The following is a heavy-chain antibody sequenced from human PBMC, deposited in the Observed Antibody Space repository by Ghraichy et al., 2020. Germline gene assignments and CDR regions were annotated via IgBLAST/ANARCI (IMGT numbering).Heavy chain of an antibody. CDR1: GFTFSSYA. J-gene: IGHJ5*02. Sequence: GGSLRLSCAASGFTFSSYAMSWVRQAPGKGLEWVSAISGSGGSTYYADSVKGRFTISRDNSKNTLYLQMNSLRAEDTAVYYCAKVDGLGYDPDWFDPWGQGTLVTVSS. CDR2: ISGSGGST. D-gene: IGHD2-2*01. CDR3: AKVDGLGYDPDWFDP. V-gene: IGHV3-23*01.